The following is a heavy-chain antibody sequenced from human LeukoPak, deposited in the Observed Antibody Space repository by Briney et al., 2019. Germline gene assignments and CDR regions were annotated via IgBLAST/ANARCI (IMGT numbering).Heavy chain of an antibody. V-gene: IGHV4-34*01. D-gene: IGHD4-11*01. CDR2: INHSGST. Sequence: SETLSLTCAVYGGSFSGYYWSWIRQPPGKGLEWIGEINHSGSTNYNPSLKSRVTISVDTSKNQFSLKLSSVTAADTAVYYCAITPMTNYYYYGIDVWGQGTTVTVSS. CDR1: GGSFSGYY. CDR3: AITPMTNYYYYGIDV. J-gene: IGHJ6*02.